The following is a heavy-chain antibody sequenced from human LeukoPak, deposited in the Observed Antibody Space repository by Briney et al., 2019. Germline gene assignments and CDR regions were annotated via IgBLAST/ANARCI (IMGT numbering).Heavy chain of an antibody. V-gene: IGHV1-2*02. CDR1: GDTFTGYY. D-gene: IGHD3-22*01. CDR2: INPNSGAT. CDR3: ARWGPYYYDSSGYYREAVADV. J-gene: IGHJ6*02. Sequence: GASVRVSCMASGDTFTGYYMHWVRQAPGQGLEWMGWINPNSGATNYAQKFPSRATMTRDTSITTAYMELSRLRSDATAVYYCARWGPYYYDSSGYYREAVADVWGQGTTVTVSS.